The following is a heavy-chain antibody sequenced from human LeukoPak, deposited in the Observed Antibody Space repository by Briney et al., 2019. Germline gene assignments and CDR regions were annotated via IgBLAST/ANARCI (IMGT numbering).Heavy chain of an antibody. J-gene: IGHJ4*02. Sequence: ASVKVSCKASGYTFTSYGISWVRQAPAQGLEWMGWISAYNGNTNYAQKLQGRVTMTTDTSTSTAYMELRSLRSDDTAVYYCARDLMGTTVVIIRRGSYYFDYWGQGTLVTVSS. CDR1: GYTFTSYG. CDR2: ISAYNGNT. D-gene: IGHD4-23*01. CDR3: ARDLMGTTVVIIRRGSYYFDY. V-gene: IGHV1-18*01.